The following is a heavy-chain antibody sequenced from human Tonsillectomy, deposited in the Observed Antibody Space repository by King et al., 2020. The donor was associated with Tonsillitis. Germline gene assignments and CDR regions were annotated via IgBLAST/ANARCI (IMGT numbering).Heavy chain of an antibody. D-gene: IGHD3-10*01. V-gene: IGHV1-69*01. Sequence: VQLVESGAEVKKPGSSVKVSCKASGGSFTTYTMSWVRQAPGQGPVWMGGIIPIFDKTNYAHEFRDRVTITADESTTTAYMELNSLTSEDTAMYYCARDFGRGPYCGSWGQGTLVIVSS. CDR1: GGSFTTYT. J-gene: IGHJ4*02. CDR2: IIPIFDKT. CDR3: ARDFGRGPYCGS.